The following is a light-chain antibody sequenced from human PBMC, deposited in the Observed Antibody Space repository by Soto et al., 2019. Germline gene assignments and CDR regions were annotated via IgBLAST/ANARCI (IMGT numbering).Light chain of an antibody. CDR1: QTMTRAY. Sequence: EIVLMQSPGTLSLSPGERATLSCRASQTMTRAYVAWYQQKPGQAPRLLIYAASYRATGISDKFSGSGSGTDFSLTISRLEPEDFAVYYCQQYKTWTWTFGQGTKVDIK. CDR2: AAS. CDR3: QQYKTWTWT. J-gene: IGKJ1*01. V-gene: IGKV3-20*01.